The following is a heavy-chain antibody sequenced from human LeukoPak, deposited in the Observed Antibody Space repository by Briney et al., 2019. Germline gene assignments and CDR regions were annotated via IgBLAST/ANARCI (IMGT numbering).Heavy chain of an antibody. D-gene: IGHD2-2*01. CDR3: ARDVGEYCSSTNCYVSDY. Sequence: ASVKVSCKASGYTFAGYYVHWVRQAPGQGLEWMGWINPNSAGTNYAQKFQGRVTMTRDTSISTAYTELSRLRSDDTAVYYCARDVGEYCSSTNCYVSDYWGQGTLVTVSS. J-gene: IGHJ4*02. V-gene: IGHV1-2*02. CDR1: GYTFAGYY. CDR2: INPNSAGT.